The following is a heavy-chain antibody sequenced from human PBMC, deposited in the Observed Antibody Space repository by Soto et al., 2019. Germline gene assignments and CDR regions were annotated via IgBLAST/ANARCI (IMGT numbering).Heavy chain of an antibody. D-gene: IGHD2-21*02. Sequence: QVQLQQWGAGLLKPSETLSLTCAVYGGSFSGYYWSWIRQPPGKGLEWIGEINHSGSTNYNPSLNSRVTISVDTSKNQFSLKLSSVTAADTAVYYCAREVVTARVVDYWGQGTLVTVSS. J-gene: IGHJ4*02. CDR3: AREVVTARVVDY. CDR1: GGSFSGYY. V-gene: IGHV4-34*01. CDR2: INHSGST.